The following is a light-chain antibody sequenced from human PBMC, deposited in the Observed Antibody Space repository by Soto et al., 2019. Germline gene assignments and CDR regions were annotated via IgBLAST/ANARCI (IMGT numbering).Light chain of an antibody. CDR1: QDIAIY. CDR3: QQANTFPLT. J-gene: IGKJ5*01. Sequence: QLTRSASSLSASVVDRVTITCRASQDIAIYLAWYQQKPGKAPKLLIYAASSLQSGVPSRFSGSGSGTHFTLTISSLQPEDFATYYCQQANTFPLTFAQGTRLEIK. V-gene: IGKV1-12*01. CDR2: AAS.